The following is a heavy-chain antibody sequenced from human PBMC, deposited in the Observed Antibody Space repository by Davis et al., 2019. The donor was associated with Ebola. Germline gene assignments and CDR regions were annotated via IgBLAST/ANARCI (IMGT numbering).Heavy chain of an antibody. D-gene: IGHD1-14*01. CDR2: ISWNSGSI. CDR1: GFTFDDYA. Sequence: PGGSLRLSCAASGFTFDDYAMHWVRQAPGKGLEWVSGISWNSGSIGYADSVKGRFTISRDNAKNSLYLQMNSLRAEDTALYYCAKVREPTGAFDIWGQGTMVTVSS. V-gene: IGHV3-9*01. J-gene: IGHJ3*02. CDR3: AKVREPTGAFDI.